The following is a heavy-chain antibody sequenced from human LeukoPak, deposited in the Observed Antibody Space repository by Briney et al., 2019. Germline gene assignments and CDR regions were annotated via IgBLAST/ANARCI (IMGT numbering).Heavy chain of an antibody. Sequence: SQTLSLTCNVSGYSISSGDYYWTWIRQPAGKGLEWIGRVDLGGTTSYNPSLISRVTVSVDPSKNQFSLSLTSVTAADTATYYCAREGAYCSGTDCFATTVDAWGPGALVTVSS. J-gene: IGHJ5*02. V-gene: IGHV4-61*02. D-gene: IGHD2-2*01. CDR1: GYSISSGDYY. CDR3: AREGAYCSGTDCFATTVDA. CDR2: VDLGGTT.